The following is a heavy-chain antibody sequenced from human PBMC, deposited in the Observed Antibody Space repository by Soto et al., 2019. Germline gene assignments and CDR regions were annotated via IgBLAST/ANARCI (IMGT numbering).Heavy chain of an antibody. CDR3: AKDSVVATIRIYDY. CDR2: VSEDGSNK. Sequence: GGSLRLSCAASGFTFSSYGMHWVRQAPGKGLEWVAIVSEDGSNKYYADSVAGRFTISRDNSKNTVFLQMNSLRPEDTAVYYCAKDSVVATIRIYDYWGQGTLVTVSS. CDR1: GFTFSSYG. D-gene: IGHD5-12*01. V-gene: IGHV3-30*18. J-gene: IGHJ4*02.